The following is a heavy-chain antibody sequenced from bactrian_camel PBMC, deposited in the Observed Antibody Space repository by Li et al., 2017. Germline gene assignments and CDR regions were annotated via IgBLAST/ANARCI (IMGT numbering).Heavy chain of an antibody. CDR3: AARTRGGTWCGLFTSMYFS. V-gene: IGHV3S31*01. D-gene: IGHD2*01. CDR1: GFTFSSFT. Sequence: VQLVESGGGLVQPGGSLRLSCAASGFTFSSFTMSWVRQAPGKAREGIAGIRRDGDEYYAGSVKGRFTISQDNAKNTLYLQLNSLKTEDTAMYYCAARTRGGTWCGLFTSMYFSWGQGTQVTVS. J-gene: IGHJ6*01. CDR2: IRRDGDE.